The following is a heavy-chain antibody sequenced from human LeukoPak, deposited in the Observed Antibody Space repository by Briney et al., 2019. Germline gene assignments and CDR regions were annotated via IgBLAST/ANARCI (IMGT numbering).Heavy chain of an antibody. CDR1: GGSISSGDYY. CDR2: IYYSGST. CDR3: AGDLWQDSSSWGDNWFDP. V-gene: IGHV4-30-4*01. D-gene: IGHD6-13*01. Sequence: SETLSLTCTVSGGSISSGDYYWSWIRQPPGKGLEWIGYIYYSGSTYYNPSLKSRVTISVDTSKNQFSLKLSSVTAADTAVYYCAGDLWQDSSSWGDNWFDPWGQGTLVTVSS. J-gene: IGHJ5*02.